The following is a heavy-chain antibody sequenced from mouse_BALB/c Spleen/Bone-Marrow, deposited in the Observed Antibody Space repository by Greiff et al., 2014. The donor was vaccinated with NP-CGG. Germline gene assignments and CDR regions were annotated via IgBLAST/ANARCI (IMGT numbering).Heavy chain of an antibody. CDR2: FYPGSGSI. CDR1: GYTFTEYI. D-gene: IGHD2-3*01. CDR3: ARHEGGEMGFDY. V-gene: IGHV1-62-2*01. Sequence: QVQLQQSGAGLVKPGASVKLSCKASGYTFTEYIIHWVKQRSGQGLEWIGWFYPGSGSIKYNEKFKDKATLTADKSSGTVYMELSRLTSEDSAVYFCARHEGGEMGFDYWGQGTTLTVSS. J-gene: IGHJ2*01.